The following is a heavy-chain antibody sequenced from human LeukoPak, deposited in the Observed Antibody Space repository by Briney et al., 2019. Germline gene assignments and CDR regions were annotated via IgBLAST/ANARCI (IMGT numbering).Heavy chain of an antibody. CDR3: ARVGYCSGGSCYGYGMDV. CDR2: ISGSGRSS. J-gene: IGHJ6*04. Sequence: GGSLRLPCAASGFTFSGSDMVWVRQAPGKGLEWVSAISGSGRSSYYADSVKGRSTFSRDNAKNSLYLQMNSLRAEDTAVYYCARVGYCSGGSCYGYGMDVWGKGTTVTVSS. D-gene: IGHD2-15*01. V-gene: IGHV3-23*01. CDR1: GFTFSGSD.